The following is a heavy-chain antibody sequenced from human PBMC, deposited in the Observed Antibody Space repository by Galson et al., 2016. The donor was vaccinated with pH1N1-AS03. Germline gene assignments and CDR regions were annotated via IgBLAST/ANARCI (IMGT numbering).Heavy chain of an antibody. J-gene: IGHJ4*02. CDR3: AREVDPYPGETPGWGY. Sequence: SLRLSCAASGFTYTSYSMNWVRQAPGKGLEWVSYISSSSRIMFNADTVKGRFTVSRDNAKNSLYLQMNSLRAEDTAVYYCAREVDPYPGETPGWGYWGPGTLVTVSS. D-gene: IGHD3-16*01. V-gene: IGHV3-48*04. CDR1: GFTYTSYS. CDR2: ISSSSRIM.